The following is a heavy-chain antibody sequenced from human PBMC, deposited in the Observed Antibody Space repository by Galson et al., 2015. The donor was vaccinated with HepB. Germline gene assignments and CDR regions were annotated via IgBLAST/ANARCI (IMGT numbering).Heavy chain of an antibody. CDR1: GVSISSSSYY. CDR3: AREKVGGNFDY. J-gene: IGHJ4*02. D-gene: IGHD1-26*01. V-gene: IGHV4-39*07. CDR2: IYYSGST. Sequence: ETLSLTCTVSGVSISSSSYYWGWIRQPPGKGLEWIGTIYYSGSTYYNPSLKSRVTISVDTSKNQFSLKLRSVTAGDTAVYYCAREKVGGNFDYWGQGILVTVSS.